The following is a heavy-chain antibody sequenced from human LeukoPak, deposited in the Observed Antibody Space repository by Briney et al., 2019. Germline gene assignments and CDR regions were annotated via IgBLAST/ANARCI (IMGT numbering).Heavy chain of an antibody. J-gene: IGHJ4*02. Sequence: PGGSLRLSCAVSGFTFSSYWMSWVRQAPGKGLEWVANIKQDGSEKYYVDSVKGRFTISRDNAKNSLYLQMNSLRAEDTAVYYCARDNGANDYWGQGTLVTVSS. CDR2: IKQDGSEK. CDR3: ARDNGANDY. D-gene: IGHD3-10*01. CDR1: GFTFSSYW. V-gene: IGHV3-7*01.